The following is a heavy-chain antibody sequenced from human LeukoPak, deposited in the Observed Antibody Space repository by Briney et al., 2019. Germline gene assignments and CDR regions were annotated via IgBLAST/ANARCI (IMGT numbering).Heavy chain of an antibody. Sequence: GGSLRLSCAASGFTFSSYWMHWVRQAPGKGLLWVARINGAQSDTIYADSVKGRLTISRDNAKNTLYLQMNSLRAEDTAVYYCTRLEETETIRSSFDYWGQGTLVTVSS. D-gene: IGHD2-2*02. V-gene: IGHV3-74*01. J-gene: IGHJ4*02. CDR1: GFTFSSYW. CDR2: INGAQSDT. CDR3: TRLEETETIRSSFDY.